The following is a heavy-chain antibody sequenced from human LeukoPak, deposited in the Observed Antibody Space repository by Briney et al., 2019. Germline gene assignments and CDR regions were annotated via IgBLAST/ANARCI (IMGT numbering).Heavy chain of an antibody. J-gene: IGHJ4*02. CDR1: RYTFTSYA. Sequence: ASVKVSCKACRYTFTSYAMHWVRQAPGQRLEWMGWINAGNGNTKYSQKFQGRVTITRDTSASTAYMELSSLRSEDTAVYYCARGGCSSTSCLYYFDYWGQGTLVTVSS. CDR2: INAGNGNT. D-gene: IGHD2-2*01. CDR3: ARGGCSSTSCLYYFDY. V-gene: IGHV1-3*01.